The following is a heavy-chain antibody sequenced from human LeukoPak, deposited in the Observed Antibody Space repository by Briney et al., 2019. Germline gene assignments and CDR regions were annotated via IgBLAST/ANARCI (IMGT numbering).Heavy chain of an antibody. CDR2: ISGSGGST. J-gene: IGHJ6*03. CDR3: ARERGHYGSGSYYPGAYYMAV. D-gene: IGHD3-10*01. Sequence: PGGSPRLSCAASGFTFSSFGMSWVRQAPGKGLEWVSGISGSGGSTYYADSVKCGFTISRDNSKNTLYLQMNSLRAEDTAAYYCARERGHYGSGSYYPGAYYMAVWGKGTTVTISS. CDR1: GFTFSSFG. V-gene: IGHV3-23*01.